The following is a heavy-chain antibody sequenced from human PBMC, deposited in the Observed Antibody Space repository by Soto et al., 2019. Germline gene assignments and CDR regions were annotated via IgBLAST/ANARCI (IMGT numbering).Heavy chain of an antibody. Sequence: SDTLSLTCTVSGGSISSSSYYWGWIRQPPGKGLEWIGSIYYSGSTYYNPSLKSRVTISVDTSENQFSLKLSSVTAADTAVYYCARQYDYSNYNWFDPWGQGTLVTVS. CDR2: IYYSGST. CDR1: GGSISSSSYY. V-gene: IGHV4-39*01. CDR3: ARQYDYSNYNWFDP. J-gene: IGHJ5*02. D-gene: IGHD4-4*01.